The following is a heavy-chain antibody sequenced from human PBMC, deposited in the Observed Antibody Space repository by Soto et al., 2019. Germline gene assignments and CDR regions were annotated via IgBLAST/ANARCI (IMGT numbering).Heavy chain of an antibody. CDR1: GGTFSSYA. V-gene: IGHV1-69*13. CDR2: IIPIFGTA. J-gene: IGHJ4*02. CDR3: ARTGYYDSSGSAKNYYFDY. D-gene: IGHD3-22*01. Sequence: GASVKVSCKASGGTFSSYAISWVRQAPGQGLEWMGGIIPIFGTANYAQKFQGRVTITADESTSTAYMELSSLRSEDTAVYYCARTGYYDSSGSAKNYYFDYWGQGTLVTVSS.